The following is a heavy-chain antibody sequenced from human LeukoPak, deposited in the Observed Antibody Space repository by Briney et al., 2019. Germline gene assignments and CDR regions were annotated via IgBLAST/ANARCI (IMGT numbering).Heavy chain of an antibody. CDR2: IIPIFGTA. CDR1: GGTFSSYA. J-gene: IGHJ4*02. D-gene: IGHD2-2*01. CDR3: ARVGLGYCSSTSCYFDY. Sequence: ASVKVSSKASGGTFSSYAISWVRQAPGQGLEWMGGIIPIFGTANYAQKFQGRVTITADESTSTAYMELSSLRSEDTAVYYCARVGLGYCSSTSCYFDYWGQGTLVTVSS. V-gene: IGHV1-69*13.